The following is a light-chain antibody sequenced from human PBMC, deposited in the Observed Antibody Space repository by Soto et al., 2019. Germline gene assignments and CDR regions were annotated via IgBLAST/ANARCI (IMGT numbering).Light chain of an antibody. V-gene: IGKV3-15*01. CDR1: QGISSE. CDR3: QPGHNWPLT. CDR2: GAS. J-gene: IGKJ2*01. Sequence: EIVMTQSPATLSLSPGERAALSCRASQGISSELAWYQQKPGQPPRLLIYGASTRATGVPARFTGSGSGSDFTLTISGLQSEAFAVYYCQPGHNWPLTFGQGTRLEI.